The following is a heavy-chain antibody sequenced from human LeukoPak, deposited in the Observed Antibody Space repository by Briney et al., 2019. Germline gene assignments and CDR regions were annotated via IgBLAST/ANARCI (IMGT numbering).Heavy chain of an antibody. J-gene: IGHJ4*02. CDR3: ARLPPRYYYDSSGYKPFDY. D-gene: IGHD3-22*01. V-gene: IGHV4-34*01. Sequence: SETLSLTCAVYGGSFSGYYWSWIRQPPEKGLEWIGEINHSGSTNYNPSLKSRVTISVDTSKNQFSLKLSSVTAADTAVYYCARLPPRYYYDSSGYKPFDYWGQGTLVTVSS. CDR2: INHSGST. CDR1: GGSFSGYY.